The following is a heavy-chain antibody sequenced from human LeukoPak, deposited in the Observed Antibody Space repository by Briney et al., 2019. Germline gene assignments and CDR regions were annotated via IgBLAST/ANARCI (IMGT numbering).Heavy chain of an antibody. Sequence: GGSLRLSCAASGFTFSNAWMSWVRQAPGKGLEWVGRIKSKTDGGTTDYAAPVKGRFTISRDDSKNTLYLQMNSLKTEDTAVYYCTTDPQYCSGGSCYPGSVRSHYYGMDVRGKGTTVTVSS. CDR2: IKSKTDGGTT. V-gene: IGHV3-15*01. J-gene: IGHJ6*04. CDR1: GFTFSNAW. D-gene: IGHD2-15*01. CDR3: TTDPQYCSGGSCYPGSVRSHYYGMDV.